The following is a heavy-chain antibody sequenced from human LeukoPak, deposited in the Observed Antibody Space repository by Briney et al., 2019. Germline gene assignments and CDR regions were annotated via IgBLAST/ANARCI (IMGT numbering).Heavy chain of an antibody. CDR1: GGSISSGSYY. CDR3: ARDSSVAVYYFDY. CDR2: IYTSGST. V-gene: IGHV4-61*02. D-gene: IGHD6-19*01. Sequence: SQTLSLTCTVSGGSISSGSYYWSWLRQPAGKGLEWIGRIYTSGSTNYNPSLKSRVTISVDTSKNQFSLKLSSVTAADTAVYYCARDSSVAVYYFDYWGQGTLVTVSS. J-gene: IGHJ4*02.